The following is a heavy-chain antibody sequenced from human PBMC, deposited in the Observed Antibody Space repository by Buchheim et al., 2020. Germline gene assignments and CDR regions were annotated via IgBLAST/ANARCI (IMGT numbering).Heavy chain of an antibody. J-gene: IGHJ5*02. D-gene: IGHD3-3*01. Sequence: QVQLQQWGAGLLKPSETLSLTCAVYGGSFSGYYWSWIRQPPGQGLEWIGEINHSGNTNYNASLKSRVTISVDTSKNQFSLKLSSVAAADTAVYYCARGNPWKSPTFGVVLMTNWFDPWGQGTL. CDR1: GGSFSGYY. CDR3: ARGNPWKSPTFGVVLMTNWFDP. V-gene: IGHV4-34*01. CDR2: INHSGNT.